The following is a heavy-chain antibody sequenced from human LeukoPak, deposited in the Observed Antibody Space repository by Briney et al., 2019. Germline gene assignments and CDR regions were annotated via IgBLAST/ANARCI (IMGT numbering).Heavy chain of an antibody. CDR1: GYPISSAYY. V-gene: IGHV4-38-2*02. CDR3: ARGSHYGDYGY. J-gene: IGHJ4*02. CDR2: FHYSGST. D-gene: IGHD4-17*01. Sequence: SETLSLTCTVSGYPISSAYYWGWIRQPPGKGLEWIGSFHYSGSTYYNPSLKSRVTISVDTSKNQFSLKLTSVTAADTAVYYCARGSHYGDYGYWGQGTLVTVSS.